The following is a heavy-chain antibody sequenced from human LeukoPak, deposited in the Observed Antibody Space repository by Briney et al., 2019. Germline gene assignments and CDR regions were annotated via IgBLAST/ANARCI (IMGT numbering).Heavy chain of an antibody. Sequence: SVKVSCKASGGTFSSYAISWVRQAPGQGLEWMGRIIPILGIANYAQKFQGRVTITADKSTSTAYMELSSLRAEDTAVYYCAKGDFWSGPSYWGQGTLVTVSS. CDR1: GGTFSSYA. CDR3: AKGDFWSGPSY. D-gene: IGHD3-3*01. CDR2: IIPILGIA. J-gene: IGHJ4*02. V-gene: IGHV1-69*04.